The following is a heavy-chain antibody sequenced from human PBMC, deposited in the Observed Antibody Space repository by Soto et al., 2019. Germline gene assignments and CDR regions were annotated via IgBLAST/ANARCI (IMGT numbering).Heavy chain of an antibody. V-gene: IGHV4-39*01. CDR1: GGSISSSSYY. J-gene: IGHJ5*02. CDR3: ARQGENYYGAGSYYTFNWFDP. D-gene: IGHD3-10*01. Sequence: SETLSLTCTVSGGSISSSSYYRGWIRQPPGKGLEWIGSIYYGGSTFYNPSLKSRVTISVDRSKNQFSLKLSSVTAADTAVYYCARQGENYYGAGSYYTFNWFDPWGQGTPVTVSS. CDR2: IYYGGST.